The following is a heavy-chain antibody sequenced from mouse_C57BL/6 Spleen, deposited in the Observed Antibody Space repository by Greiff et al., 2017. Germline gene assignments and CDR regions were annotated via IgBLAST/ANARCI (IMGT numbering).Heavy chain of an antibody. CDR2: IDPAGGNT. V-gene: IGHV1-76*01. J-gene: IGHJ2*01. D-gene: IGHD2-5*01. CDR1: GYTFTDYY. Sequence: LMESGAELVRPGASVKLSCKASGYTFTDYYINWVKQRPGQGLEWIARIDPAGGNTYYNAKFKGKATLTEEKSSSTAYMQLSSLTSEDSAVYFCARGGYSNFDDWGQGTTLTVSS. CDR3: ARGGYSNFDD.